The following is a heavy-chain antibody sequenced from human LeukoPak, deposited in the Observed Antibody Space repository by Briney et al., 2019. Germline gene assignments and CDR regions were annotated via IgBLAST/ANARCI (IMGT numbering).Heavy chain of an antibody. J-gene: IGHJ3*02. CDR3: ARNWNDDAFDI. Sequence: ASVKVSCKASGDTFTGYYMHWVRQAPGQGLEWMGRINPNSGGTNYAQKFQGRVTMTRDTSISTAYMELSRLRSDDTAVYYCARNWNDDAFDIWGQGTMVTVSS. V-gene: IGHV1-2*06. CDR1: GDTFTGYY. CDR2: INPNSGGT. D-gene: IGHD1-1*01.